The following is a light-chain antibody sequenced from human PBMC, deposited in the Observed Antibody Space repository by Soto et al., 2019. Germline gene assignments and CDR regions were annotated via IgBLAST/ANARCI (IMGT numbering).Light chain of an antibody. CDR3: FSYAGNSLNYV. CDR2: EAS. Sequence: QSVLTQPASVSGSPGQSITISCTGPSSDVVSYNLVSWYQQHPGKAPKLMIYEASKRPSGISNRFSGSKSGNAASLTISGLQAEDEADYYCFSYAGNSLNYVFGTGTKVTGL. V-gene: IGLV2-23*01. CDR1: SSDVVSYNL. J-gene: IGLJ1*01.